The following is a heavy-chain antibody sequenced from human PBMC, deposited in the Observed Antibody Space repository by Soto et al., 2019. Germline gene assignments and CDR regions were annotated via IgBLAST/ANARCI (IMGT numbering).Heavy chain of an antibody. D-gene: IGHD2-15*01. J-gene: IGHJ6*03. CDR3: ARAMINCSGGSCYYYYYMDV. V-gene: IGHV3-66*01. CDR2: IYSGGST. CDR1: GFTVSSNY. Sequence: PGGSLRLSCAASGFTVSSNYMSWVRQAPGKGLEWVSVIYSGGSTYYADSVKGRFTISRDNSKNTLYLQMNSLRAEDTAVYYCARAMINCSGGSCYYYYYMDVWGKGTTVTVSS.